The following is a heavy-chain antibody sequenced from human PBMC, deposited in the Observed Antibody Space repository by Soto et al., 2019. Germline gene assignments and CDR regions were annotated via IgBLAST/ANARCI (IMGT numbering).Heavy chain of an antibody. D-gene: IGHD3-3*02. CDR2: INAGSGNT. CDR3: ARDTETLGPRANDALDI. Sequence: QAQLVQSGAEMKKPGASVKVSCKATGYTFSAYTMNWVRQAPGQSLEWMGWINAGSGNTKYSQNFKGRVSSTRDTSASTVYMELSGLTSEDTAVYYCARDTETLGPRANDALDIWGQGTMVTVSS. J-gene: IGHJ3*02. V-gene: IGHV1-3*01. CDR1: GYTFSAYT.